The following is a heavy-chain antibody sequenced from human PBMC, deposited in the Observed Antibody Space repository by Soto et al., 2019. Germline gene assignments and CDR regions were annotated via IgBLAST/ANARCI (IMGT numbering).Heavy chain of an antibody. CDR2: ISYDGSDQ. D-gene: IGHD3-10*01. CDR3: AKDTGADY. Sequence: QVQLVESGGGVVQPGRSLRLSCAASGFTFSSYGMYWVRQAPGKGLEWVARISYDGSDQFYGDSVKGRFTISRDNSKNTLYLQMTSLGSEDTAVYYCAKDTGADYWGQGTVVTVSA. CDR1: GFTFSSYG. V-gene: IGHV3-30*18. J-gene: IGHJ4*02.